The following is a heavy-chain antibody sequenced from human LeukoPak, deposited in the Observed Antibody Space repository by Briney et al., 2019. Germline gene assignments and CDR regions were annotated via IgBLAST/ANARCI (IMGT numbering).Heavy chain of an antibody. CDR2: IYYSGST. CDR3: ARDRVDYYDSSGYCPN. D-gene: IGHD3-22*01. J-gene: IGHJ4*02. V-gene: IGHV4-39*07. Sequence: SETLSLTCTVSGGSISSSSYYWGWIRQPLGKGLEWIGSIYYSGSTYYNPSLKSRVTISVDTSKNQLSLKLSSVTAADTAVYYCARDRVDYYDSSGYCPNWGQGTLVTVSS. CDR1: GGSISSSSYY.